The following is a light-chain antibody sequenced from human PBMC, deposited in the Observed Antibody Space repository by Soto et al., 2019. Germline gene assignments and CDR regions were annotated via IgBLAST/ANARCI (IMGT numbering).Light chain of an antibody. CDR1: SSDIGYYNY. CDR2: EVS. V-gene: IGLV2-14*01. Sequence: QTVLTQPASVSGSPGQWITISCTGTSSDIGYYNYVSWYQQDPGKAPKLIIYEVSNRPSGVSNRFSGSKSGNTASLTISGLHAEDEADYYCTSYTRSSTLVVFGGGTQLTVL. J-gene: IGLJ3*02. CDR3: TSYTRSSTLVV.